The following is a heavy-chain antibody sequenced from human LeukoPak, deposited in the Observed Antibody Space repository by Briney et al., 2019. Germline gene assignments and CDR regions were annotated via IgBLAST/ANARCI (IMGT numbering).Heavy chain of an antibody. CDR3: ARDRLWFGELYAFDI. CDR1: GFTFSSYS. J-gene: IGHJ3*02. Sequence: PGGSPRLSCAASGFTFSSYSMNWVRQAPGKGLEWVSYISSSSSTIYYADSVKGRFTISRDNAKNSLYLQMNSLRDEDTAVYYCARDRLWFGELYAFDIWGQGTMVTVSS. V-gene: IGHV3-48*02. D-gene: IGHD3-10*01. CDR2: ISSSSSTI.